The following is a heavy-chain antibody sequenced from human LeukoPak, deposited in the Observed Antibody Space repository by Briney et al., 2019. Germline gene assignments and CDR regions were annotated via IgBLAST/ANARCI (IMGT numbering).Heavy chain of an antibody. CDR1: GSTFSSYS. Sequence: GGSLRLSCAASGSTFSSYSMNWVRQAPGKGLEWVSYISTSSTYIYYADSVKGRFTISRDSAKNSLYLQMNSLRAEDTAVYYCARGTDYSDYWGQGTLVTVSS. CDR2: ISTSSTYI. CDR3: ARGTDYSDY. J-gene: IGHJ4*02. V-gene: IGHV3-21*01. D-gene: IGHD3/OR15-3a*01.